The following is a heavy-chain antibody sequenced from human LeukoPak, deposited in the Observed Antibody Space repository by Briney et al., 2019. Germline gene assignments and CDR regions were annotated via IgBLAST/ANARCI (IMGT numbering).Heavy chain of an antibody. V-gene: IGHV1-2*02. J-gene: IGHJ4*02. D-gene: IGHD3-22*01. CDR1: GYTFTGYY. CDR2: INPNGGGT. CDR3: ARDLTYYNDSSGYTADY. Sequence: ASVKVSCKASGYTFTGYYMHWVRQAPGQGLEWMGWINPNGGGTNYAQKFQGRVTMTRDTSISTAYMELSRLRSDDTAVYYCARDLTYYNDSSGYTADYWGQGTLVTVSS.